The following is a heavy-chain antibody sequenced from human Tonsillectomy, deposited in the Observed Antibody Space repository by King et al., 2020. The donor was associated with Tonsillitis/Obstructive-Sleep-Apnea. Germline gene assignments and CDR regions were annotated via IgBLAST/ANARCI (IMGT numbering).Heavy chain of an antibody. CDR3: ARTYYDILPGYGGPLDV. D-gene: IGHD3-9*01. Sequence: VQLVESGAEVKKPGESLKISCKGSGYSFTSYWIGWVRQMPGKGLEWMGIIYPGDSDTRYSPSFQGQVTISADKSISTAYLQWSSLKASDTAMYYCARTYYDILPGYGGPLDVWGQGTMVTVSS. V-gene: IGHV5-51*03. CDR2: IYPGDSDT. J-gene: IGHJ3*01. CDR1: GYSFTSYW.